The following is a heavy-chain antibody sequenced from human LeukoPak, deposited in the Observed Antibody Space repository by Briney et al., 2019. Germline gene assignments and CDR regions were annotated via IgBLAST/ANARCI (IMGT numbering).Heavy chain of an antibody. CDR3: ARTWRTALDAFDI. D-gene: IGHD3-3*01. CDR1: GGTFSSYA. V-gene: IGHV1-69*05. Sequence: ASVKVSCKASGGTFSSYAISWVRQAPGQGLEWMGRIIPIFGTANYAQKFQGRVTITTDESTSTAYMELSSLRSEDTAVYYCARTWRTALDAFDIWGQGTMVTVSS. J-gene: IGHJ3*02. CDR2: IIPIFGTA.